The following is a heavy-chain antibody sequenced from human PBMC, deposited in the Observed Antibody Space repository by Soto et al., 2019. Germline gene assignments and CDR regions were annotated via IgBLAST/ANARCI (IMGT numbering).Heavy chain of an antibody. CDR1: GGSISSSSYY. CDR2: IYYSGST. Sequence: QLQLQESGPGLVKPSETLSLTCTVSGGSISSSSYYWGWIRQPPGKGLEWIGSIYYSGSTYYNLSLKSRVTISVDTSKNQFSLKLSSVTAADTAVYYCAKTTYYYDRGWFDPWGQGTLVTVSS. D-gene: IGHD3-22*01. CDR3: AKTTYYYDRGWFDP. J-gene: IGHJ5*02. V-gene: IGHV4-39*01.